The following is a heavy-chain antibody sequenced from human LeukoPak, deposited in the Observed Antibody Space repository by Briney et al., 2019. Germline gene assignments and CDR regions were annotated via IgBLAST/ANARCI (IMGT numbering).Heavy chain of an antibody. J-gene: IGHJ6*02. D-gene: IGHD4-11*01. Sequence: GGSLRLSCAASGSTFSSYAMHWVRQAPGKGLEWVAVISYDGSNKYYADSVKGRFTISRDNSKNTLYLQMNSLGAGDTGVYYIARDSAFYSNYYYYGMDVWGQGTTVTVSS. V-gene: IGHV3-30-3*01. CDR2: ISYDGSNK. CDR3: ARDSAFYSNYYYYGMDV. CDR1: GSTFSSYA.